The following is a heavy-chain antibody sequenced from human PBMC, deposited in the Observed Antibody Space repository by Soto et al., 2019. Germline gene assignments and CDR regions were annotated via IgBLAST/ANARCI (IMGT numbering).Heavy chain of an antibody. D-gene: IGHD2-2*01. CDR2: ISHTGST. CDR3: AGLWAAATFDY. Sequence: SGTLSLTCTVAGSSAGDYYWSWVRQPPGKGLEWIGYISHTGSTDYNPSLKSRVTISADASKKQFSLRLNSVTAMDTAIYYCAGLWAAATFDYWGQGTLVTVSS. J-gene: IGHJ4*02. CDR1: GSSAGDYY. V-gene: IGHV4-59*02.